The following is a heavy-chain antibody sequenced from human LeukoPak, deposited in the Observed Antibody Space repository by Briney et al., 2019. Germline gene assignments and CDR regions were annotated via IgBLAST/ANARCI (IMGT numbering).Heavy chain of an antibody. J-gene: IGHJ6*03. CDR2: MNPNSGNT. CDR3: ARGPRRNIVVVPAAISYYYYYMDV. Sequence: ASVKVSFKASGYTFTSYDINWVRQATGQGLEWMGWMNPNSGNTGYAQKFQGRVTMTRNTSISTAYMELGSLRSEDTAVYYCARGPRRNIVVVPAAISYYYYYMDVWGKGTTVTVSS. V-gene: IGHV1-8*01. D-gene: IGHD2-2*02. CDR1: GYTFTSYD.